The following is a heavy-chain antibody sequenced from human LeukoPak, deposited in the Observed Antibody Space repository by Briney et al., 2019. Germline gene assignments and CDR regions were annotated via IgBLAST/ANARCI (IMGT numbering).Heavy chain of an antibody. CDR2: ISGSGGST. CDR1: GFTFSSYA. Sequence: GGSLRLSCAASGFTFSSYAMSWVRQAPGKGLEWVSAISGSGGSTYYADSVKGRFTVSRDNSKNTLYLQMNSLRAEDTAVYYCAKDDYDFWSGPEYYFDYWGQGTLVTVSS. CDR3: AKDDYDFWSGPEYYFDY. D-gene: IGHD3-3*01. J-gene: IGHJ4*02. V-gene: IGHV3-23*01.